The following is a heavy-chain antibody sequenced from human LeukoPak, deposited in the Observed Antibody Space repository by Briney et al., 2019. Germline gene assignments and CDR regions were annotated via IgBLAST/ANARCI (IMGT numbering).Heavy chain of an antibody. D-gene: IGHD6-13*01. V-gene: IGHV3-21*01. CDR1: GFTFSSYS. CDR2: ISSSSSYI. Sequence: GGSLRLSCAASGFTFSSYSMNWVRQAPGKGLEWVSSISSSSSYIYYADSVKGRFTISRDDAKNSLYLQMNSLRAEDTAVYYCARVEGIAAAGLDYWGQGTLVTVSS. CDR3: ARVEGIAAAGLDY. J-gene: IGHJ4*02.